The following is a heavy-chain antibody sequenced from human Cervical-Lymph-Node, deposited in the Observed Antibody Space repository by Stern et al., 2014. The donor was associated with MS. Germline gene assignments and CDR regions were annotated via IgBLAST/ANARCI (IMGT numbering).Heavy chain of an antibody. CDR2: ISSSRSSI. J-gene: IGHJ4*02. Sequence: VQLVESGGGLVKPGGSLRLSCAASGFTFSDYYMSWIRQAPGKGLEWVSYISSSRSSIYYANSVKGRFTISRDNAKNSLYLQMNSLRAEDTAVYYCARDRTYPRPWFDYWGQGTLVTVSS. CDR1: GFTFSDYY. CDR3: ARDRTYPRPWFDY. V-gene: IGHV3-11*01. D-gene: IGHD1-14*01.